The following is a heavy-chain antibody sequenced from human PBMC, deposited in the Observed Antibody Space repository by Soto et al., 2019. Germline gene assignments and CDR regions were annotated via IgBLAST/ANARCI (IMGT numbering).Heavy chain of an antibody. V-gene: IGHV1-58*01. D-gene: IGHD2-2*01. CDR1: GFTFTSSA. CDR3: ARGYCSSTSCWRGNNWFDP. CDR2: IVVGCGKA. J-gene: IGHJ5*02. Sequence: ASVKVSCKASGFTFTSSAVQWVRQARGQRLEWMGGIVVGCGKANYAQKFQGRVTITTDESTSTAYMELSSLRSEDTAVYYCARGYCSSTSCWRGNNWFDPWGQGTLVTVS.